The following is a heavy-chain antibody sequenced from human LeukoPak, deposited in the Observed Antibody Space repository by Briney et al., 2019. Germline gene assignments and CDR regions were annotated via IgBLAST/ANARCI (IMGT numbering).Heavy chain of an antibody. V-gene: IGHV3-48*01. CDR3: ARDGWFGDYNWFDP. CDR1: GFTFSSYS. Sequence: GESLRLSCAASGFTFSSYSMNWVRQAPGKGLEWVSYISSASNTIYYADSVKGRFTISRDNAKNSLYLQMNSLRAEDTAMYYCARDGWFGDYNWFDPRGQGTLVTVSS. J-gene: IGHJ5*02. CDR2: ISSASNTI. D-gene: IGHD3-10*01.